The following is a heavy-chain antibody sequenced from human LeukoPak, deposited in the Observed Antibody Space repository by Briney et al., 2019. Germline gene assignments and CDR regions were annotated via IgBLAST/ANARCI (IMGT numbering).Heavy chain of an antibody. V-gene: IGHV3-48*03. CDR1: GFTFSSYE. Sequence: GGSLRLSCAASGFTFSSYEMNWVRQAPGKGLEWVSYISSSGSTIYYADSVKGRFTISRDNAKNSLYLQMNSLRAEDTALYYCAKAASGTHPYFDYWGQGTLVTVSS. D-gene: IGHD6-19*01. CDR2: ISSSGSTI. J-gene: IGHJ4*02. CDR3: AKAASGTHPYFDY.